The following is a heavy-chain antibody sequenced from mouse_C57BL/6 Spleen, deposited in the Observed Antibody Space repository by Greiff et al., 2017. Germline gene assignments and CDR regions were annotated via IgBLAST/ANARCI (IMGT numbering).Heavy chain of an antibody. D-gene: IGHD2-1*01. Sequence: QVQLQQSGPELVKPGASVKISCKASGYAFSSSWMNWVKQRPGKGLEWIGRIYPGDGDTNYNGKFKGKATLTADKSSSTAYMQLSSLTSEDSAVYFCARSRDGTYWYFDVWGTGTTVTVSS. CDR2: IYPGDGDT. V-gene: IGHV1-82*01. CDR1: GYAFSSSW. CDR3: ARSRDGTYWYFDV. J-gene: IGHJ1*03.